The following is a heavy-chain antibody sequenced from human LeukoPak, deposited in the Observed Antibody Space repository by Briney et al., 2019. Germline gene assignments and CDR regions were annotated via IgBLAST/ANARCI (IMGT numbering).Heavy chain of an antibody. CDR1: GGSISSGDYY. J-gene: IGHJ5*02. V-gene: IGHV4-30-4*01. CDR2: IYYSGST. D-gene: IGHD2-2*01. Sequence: SQTLSLTCTVSGGSISSGDYYWSWIRQPPGKGLEWIGYIYYSGSTYYNPSLKSRVTISVDTSKNQFSLKLSSVTAADTAVYYCARDQCSSTSCQLQNWFDPWGQGTLLTVSS. CDR3: ARDQCSSTSCQLQNWFDP.